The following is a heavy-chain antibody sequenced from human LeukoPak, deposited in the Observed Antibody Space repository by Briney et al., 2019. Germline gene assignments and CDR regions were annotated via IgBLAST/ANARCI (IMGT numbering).Heavy chain of an antibody. D-gene: IGHD1-26*01. V-gene: IGHV3-30-3*01. CDR2: ISYDGSNK. CDR3: ARATRGSFDY. J-gene: IGHJ4*02. CDR1: GFTFSSYA. Sequence: GGSPRLSCAASGFTFSSYAMHWVRQAPGKGLEWAAVISYDGSNKYYADSVKGRFTISRDNSKNTLYLQMNSLRAEDTAVYYCARATRGSFDYWGQGTLVTVSS.